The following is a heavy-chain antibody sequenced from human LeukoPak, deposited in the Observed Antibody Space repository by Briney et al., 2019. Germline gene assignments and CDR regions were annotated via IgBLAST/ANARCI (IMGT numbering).Heavy chain of an antibody. CDR3: ATNPVAGMSWYFDL. J-gene: IGHJ2*01. V-gene: IGHV3-21*01. D-gene: IGHD6-19*01. CDR2: ISRSSTYV. CDR1: GFAFSHHT. Sequence: GGSLRLSCAGSGFAFSHHTINWVRQAPGKGLEWVASISRSSTYVFYADSLEGRFTISRDDAEKSLFLQMKSPRVEDTGVYYCATNPVAGMSWYFDLWGRGTLVTVSS.